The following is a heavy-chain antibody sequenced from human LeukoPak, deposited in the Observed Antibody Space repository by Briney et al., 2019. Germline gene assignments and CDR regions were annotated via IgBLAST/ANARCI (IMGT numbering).Heavy chain of an antibody. J-gene: IGHJ2*01. CDR2: IYHSGST. CDR1: GGSTSRYS. CDR3: ARVITGSALRAWYFDL. Sequence: PSETLSLTCTVSGGSTSRYSWSWIRDTPRRGLEWSGYIYHSGSTNYNPSLKSRVTISVDTSKTQFSLKLSAVPAADTAGEYGARVITGSALRAWYFDLWGRGTLVTVSS. V-gene: IGHV4-59*01. D-gene: IGHD1-20*01.